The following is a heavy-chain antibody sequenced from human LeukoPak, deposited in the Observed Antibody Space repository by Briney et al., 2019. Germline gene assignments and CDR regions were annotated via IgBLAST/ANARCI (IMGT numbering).Heavy chain of an antibody. CDR3: ARGSEYTSSTNYYFDY. CDR2: RKQDRSEK. CDR1: GFIFSSYW. V-gene: IGHV3-7*01. Sequence: PGGSLGLSCAASGFIFSSYWMSWVRQAPGKGLEWVANRKQDRSEKHYVDSVKGRFTISRDNAKKSLFLHMNSLRVEDTAVYYCARGSEYTSSTNYYFDYWGQGTLVTVSS. J-gene: IGHJ4*02. D-gene: IGHD6-6*01.